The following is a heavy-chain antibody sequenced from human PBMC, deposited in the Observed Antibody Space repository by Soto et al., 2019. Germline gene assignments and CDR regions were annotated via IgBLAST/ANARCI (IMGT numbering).Heavy chain of an antibody. CDR1: GGSISRYY. CDR2: IYYAGRT. CDR3: ARRLVATEVFDY. J-gene: IGHJ4*02. V-gene: IGHV4-59*08. Sequence: SDTLSLTCTVSGGSISRYYWSWIRQPPGRGLEWIGFIYYAGRTKYNPSLNSRVTISVDTSKNQFSLTVTSVTAADTAVYYCARRLVATEVFDYWGQGTLVTVSS. D-gene: IGHD5-12*01.